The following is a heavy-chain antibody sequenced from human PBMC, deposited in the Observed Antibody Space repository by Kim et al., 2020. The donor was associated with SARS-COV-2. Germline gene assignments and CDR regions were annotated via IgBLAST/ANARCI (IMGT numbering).Heavy chain of an antibody. J-gene: IGHJ3*02. CDR1: GGSISSGGYY. D-gene: IGHD5-18*01. V-gene: IGHV4-31*03. Sequence: SETLSLTCTVSGGSISSGGYYWSWIRQHPGKGLEWIGYIYYSGSTYYNPSLKSRVTISVDTSKNQFSLKLSSVTAADTAVYYCARDWVGYSYVGDASAFDIWGQGTMVTVSS. CDR2: IYYSGST. CDR3: ARDWVGYSYVGDASAFDI.